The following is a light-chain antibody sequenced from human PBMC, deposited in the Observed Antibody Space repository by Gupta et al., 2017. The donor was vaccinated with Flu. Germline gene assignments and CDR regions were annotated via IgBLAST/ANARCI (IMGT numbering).Light chain of an antibody. J-gene: IGLJ3*02. V-gene: IGLV2-14*01. CDR3: SSYTRSGTRV. Sequence: QSALTQPASVSGSPGQSTTISCTGTSSDVGAYNFVSWYQQHPNKAPKLMIYEVSNRPSGVSNRFSGSKSGNTASLTISGLQAEDDGDYYCSSYTRSGTRVFGGGTKLTVL. CDR1: SSDVGAYNF. CDR2: EVS.